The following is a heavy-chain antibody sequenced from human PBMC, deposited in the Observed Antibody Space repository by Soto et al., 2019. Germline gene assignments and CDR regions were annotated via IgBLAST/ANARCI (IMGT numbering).Heavy chain of an antibody. V-gene: IGHV1-69*06. CDR2: IIPILYTT. CDR1: GGTFRSYT. J-gene: IGHJ4*02. CDR3: ASRNSGNDY. D-gene: IGHD6-19*01. Sequence: QVLLVQSGAEVKKPGSSVKVSCKASGGTFRSYTINWVRQAPGQGLEWMGGIIPILYTTNYAQKFQGRVTITADKSTSTAYMELSSLRSGDTAVYYCASRNSGNDYWGQGTLVTVSS.